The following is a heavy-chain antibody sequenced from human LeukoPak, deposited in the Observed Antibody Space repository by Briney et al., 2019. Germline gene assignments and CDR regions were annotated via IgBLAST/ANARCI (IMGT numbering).Heavy chain of an antibody. CDR3: ASGQWLVLNC. V-gene: IGHV3-7*03. J-gene: IGHJ4*02. Sequence: PGGSLRLSCAASRFTFSSFWMRWVRHAPRKGREWVANIKQEGSEKYVDSVKGRFTISRDNAKNSLYLQMNSLRAEDTAVYYCASGQWLVLNCWGQGTLVTVSS. CDR2: IKQEGSEK. D-gene: IGHD6-19*01. CDR1: RFTFSSFW.